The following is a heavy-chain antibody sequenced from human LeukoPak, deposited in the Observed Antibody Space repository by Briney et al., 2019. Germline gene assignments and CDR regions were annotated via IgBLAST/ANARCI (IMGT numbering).Heavy chain of an antibody. J-gene: IGHJ4*02. CDR1: GYTFTGYY. D-gene: IGHD1-26*01. CDR3: ARGTSGSYYQSLDY. CDR2: INPNSGGT. V-gene: IGHV1-2*02. Sequence: ASVKVSCKASGYTFTGYYMHWVRQAPGQGLEWMGWINPNSGGTNYAQKFQGRVTMTRDTSISTAYMKLSRLRSDDTAVYYCARGTSGSYYQSLDYWGQGTLVTVSS.